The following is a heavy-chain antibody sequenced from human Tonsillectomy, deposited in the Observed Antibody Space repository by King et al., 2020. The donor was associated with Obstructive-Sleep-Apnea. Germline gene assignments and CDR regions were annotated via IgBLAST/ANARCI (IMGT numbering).Heavy chain of an antibody. CDR1: GFTFDTYW. CDR3: ATPNWGFYY. J-gene: IGHJ4*02. D-gene: IGHD7-27*01. Sequence: VQLVESGGGLVQPGGSLRLSCAASGFTFDTYWMSWVRQAPGMGLEWVANINQDGSETYYVDSVKGRFSIARDNAKDSVYLQMNTLRAEDTAVYYCATPNWGFYYWGQGTLVTVSS. CDR2: INQDGSET. V-gene: IGHV3-7*03.